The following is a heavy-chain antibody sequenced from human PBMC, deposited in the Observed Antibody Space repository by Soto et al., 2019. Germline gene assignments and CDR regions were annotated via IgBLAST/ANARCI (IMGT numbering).Heavy chain of an antibody. J-gene: IGHJ4*02. D-gene: IGHD4-17*01. V-gene: IGHV4-59*01. Sequence: SETLSLTCTVSGGSISNYYWIWIRQPPGKGLDWIGYVHYSGRATYNPSFKSRVSISVDTSKNQFSVNMSSVAAADTAVYYCARISNDYGGNGAFDYWGQGTLVTVSS. CDR2: VHYSGRA. CDR3: ARISNDYGGNGAFDY. CDR1: GGSISNYY.